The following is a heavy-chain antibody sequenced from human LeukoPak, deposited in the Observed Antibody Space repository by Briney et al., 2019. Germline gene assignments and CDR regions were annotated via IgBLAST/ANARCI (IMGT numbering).Heavy chain of an antibody. Sequence: GGSLRLSCAASGFTFSSYSMNWVRQAPGKGLEWVSSISTSSSYIYYADSLKGRFTISRVNAKNSLYLQMNSLRAEDTAVYYCARSYCSSTTCGFDPWGQGTLVTVSS. CDR3: ARSYCSSTTCGFDP. J-gene: IGHJ5*02. CDR2: ISTSSSYI. D-gene: IGHD2-2*01. CDR1: GFTFSSYS. V-gene: IGHV3-21*01.